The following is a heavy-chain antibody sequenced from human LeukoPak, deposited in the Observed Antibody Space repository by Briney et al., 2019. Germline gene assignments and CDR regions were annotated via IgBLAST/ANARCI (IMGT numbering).Heavy chain of an antibody. J-gene: IGHJ4*02. CDR3: ARDKQPGDY. D-gene: IGHD5-18*01. Sequence: SETLSLTCTVSGGSISGYYWSWIRQPPGKGLEWIGYIYYSGSTTYNPSLKSRVTISVDTSKNQFSLNLSPVTAADTAVYYCARDKQPGDYWGQGTLVTVSS. V-gene: IGHV4-59*01. CDR1: GGSISGYY. CDR2: IYYSGST.